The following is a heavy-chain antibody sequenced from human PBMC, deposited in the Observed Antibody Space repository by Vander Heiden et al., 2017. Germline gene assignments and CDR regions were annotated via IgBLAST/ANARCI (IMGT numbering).Heavy chain of an antibody. V-gene: IGHV1-46*01. CDR3: ARDLSVLRYCDWGLNGMDV. Sequence: QVQLVQSGAEVKKPGASVKVSCKASGYTFTSYYMHWVRQAPGQGLEWMGIINPSGGSTSYAQKFQGRVTMTRDTSTSTVYMELSSLRSEDTAVYYCARDLSVLRYCDWGLNGMDVWGQGTTVTVSS. CDR1: GYTFTSYY. J-gene: IGHJ6*02. D-gene: IGHD3-9*01. CDR2: INPSGGST.